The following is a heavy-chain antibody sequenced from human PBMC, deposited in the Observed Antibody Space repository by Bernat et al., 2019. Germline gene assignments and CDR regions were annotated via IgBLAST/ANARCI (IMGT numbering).Heavy chain of an antibody. CDR3: ARDLGYNWNNGGGMDV. CDR1: GFTFSNYG. J-gene: IGHJ6*02. CDR2: IWYDGSDK. Sequence: QVQLVESGGGVVQPGRSLRLSCAASGFTFSNYGMHWVRQAPGKGLEWVAVIWYDGSDKYYADSVKGRFTISRDNSKNTLYLQMNSLRAEDTAVYYCARDLGYNWNNGGGMDVWGQGTMVTVSS. V-gene: IGHV3-33*01. D-gene: IGHD1-1*01.